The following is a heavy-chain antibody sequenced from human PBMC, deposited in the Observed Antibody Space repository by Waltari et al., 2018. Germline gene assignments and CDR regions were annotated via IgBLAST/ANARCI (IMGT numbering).Heavy chain of an antibody. CDR3: SDSSGP. Sequence: VQLVQSGAEVKKPGASVKVSCEASGYSFTSYDVNWVRQATGQGLEWMGWINPHSGEVVYTQRFQGRINMTRNTSINTVYMELSSLTADDTATYYCSDSSGPWGQGTLVTVAS. CDR2: INPHSGEV. V-gene: IGHV1-8*01. D-gene: IGHD3-22*01. J-gene: IGHJ5*02. CDR1: GYSFTSYD.